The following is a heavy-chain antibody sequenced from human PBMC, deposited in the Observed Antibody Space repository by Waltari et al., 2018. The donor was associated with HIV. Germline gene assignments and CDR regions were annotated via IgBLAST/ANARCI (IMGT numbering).Heavy chain of an antibody. CDR3: ARAEETDGAFDI. CDR1: GGPLTNTNW. V-gene: IGHV4-4*02. CDR2: IHHTGST. J-gene: IGHJ3*02. Sequence: QVQVQESGPGLVKPSGTLSLTRAVSGGPLTNTNWWTWVRQSPGKGLEWIGEIHHTGSTNYKPSLKNRVSILVDKSKNQFSLKLNSVTAADTAIYYCARAEETDGAFDIWGQGTMVTVSS.